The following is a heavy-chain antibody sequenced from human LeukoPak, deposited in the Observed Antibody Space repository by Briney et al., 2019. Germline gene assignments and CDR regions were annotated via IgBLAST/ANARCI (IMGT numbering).Heavy chain of an antibody. CDR1: GFTFSRSW. V-gene: IGHV3-30*18. CDR2: ISYDGSNQ. Sequence: GGSLRLSCAASGFTFSRSWMHWVRQSPGKGLDWVALISYDGSNQWYADSVKGRFTVSRDSSKNTLYLQMNSLRVEDTAVYYFANSGRSGFASTPHLENRGQGTLVTVSS. D-gene: IGHD3-3*01. CDR3: ANSGRSGFASTPHLEN. J-gene: IGHJ4*02.